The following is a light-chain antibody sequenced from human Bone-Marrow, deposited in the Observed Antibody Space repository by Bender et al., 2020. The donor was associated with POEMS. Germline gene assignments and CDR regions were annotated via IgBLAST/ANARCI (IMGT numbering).Light chain of an antibody. CDR3: AAWDGSLNVVI. CDR2: SHN. V-gene: IGLV1-44*01. CDR1: RSNIGSNF. J-gene: IGLJ2*01. Sequence: QSVLTQPPSASGTPGQRVTISCSGSRSNIGSNFVNWYQQLPGTAPKLLIYSHNERPSGVPDRFSGSKSGTSASLAISGLQSEDEADYYCAAWDGSLNVVIFGGGTKLTVL.